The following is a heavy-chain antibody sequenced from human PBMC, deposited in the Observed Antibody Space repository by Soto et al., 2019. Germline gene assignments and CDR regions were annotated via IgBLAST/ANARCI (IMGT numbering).Heavy chain of an antibody. CDR2: IYYSGST. J-gene: IGHJ6*03. Sequence: QVQLQESGPGLVKPSQTLSLTCTVSGASISSGGYFWSWIRQHPGVGLEWIGYIYYSGSTYYNPSLKSPATRSVDTSKNQFSLKLASVTAADTAVIYCARVPRRTDVRRDYYYYMDVWGEGTTVSVSS. CDR1: GASISSGGYF. CDR3: ARVPRRTDVRRDYYYYMDV. D-gene: IGHD3-10*02. V-gene: IGHV4-31*01.